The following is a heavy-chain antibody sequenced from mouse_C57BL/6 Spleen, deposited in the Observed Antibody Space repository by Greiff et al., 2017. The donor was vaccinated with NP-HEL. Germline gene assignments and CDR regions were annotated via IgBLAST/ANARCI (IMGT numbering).Heavy chain of an antibody. CDR3: ARRRDSPYWYFDV. CDR2: ISNLAYSI. Sequence: EVQLVESGGGLVQPGGSLKLSCAASGFTFSDYGMAWVRQAPRKGPEWVAFISNLAYSIYYADTVTGRFTISRENAKNTLYLEMSSLRSEDTAMYYCARRRDSPYWYFDVWGTGTTVTVSS. J-gene: IGHJ1*03. CDR1: GFTFSDYG. V-gene: IGHV5-15*01.